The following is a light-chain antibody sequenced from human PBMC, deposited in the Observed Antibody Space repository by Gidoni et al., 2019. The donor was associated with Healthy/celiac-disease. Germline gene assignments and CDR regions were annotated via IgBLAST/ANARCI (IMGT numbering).Light chain of an antibody. Sequence: QSALTQPASVSGSPGQSITISCTGTSSDVGGYNYVSWYQQHPGKAPKLMIYDVSNGPPGVSNRFSGSKSGNTASLTISGLQAEDEADYYCSSYTSSSTRVFGGGTKLTVL. CDR3: SSYTSSSTRV. CDR2: DVS. J-gene: IGLJ2*01. CDR1: SSDVGGYNY. V-gene: IGLV2-14*01.